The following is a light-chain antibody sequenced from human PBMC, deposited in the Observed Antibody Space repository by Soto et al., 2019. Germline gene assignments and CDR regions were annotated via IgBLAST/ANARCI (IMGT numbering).Light chain of an antibody. V-gene: IGKV1-5*03. CDR3: QQYSDNWT. CDR2: KAS. J-gene: IGKJ1*01. CDR1: QSISSW. Sequence: DIQMTQSPSTLSASVGDRVIITCRASQSISSWLAWYQQKPGTAPKLLIYKASTLQSGVPSRFSGSGSGTEFTLTVSSLQPVDSATYYCQQYSDNWTFGQGTKVDIK.